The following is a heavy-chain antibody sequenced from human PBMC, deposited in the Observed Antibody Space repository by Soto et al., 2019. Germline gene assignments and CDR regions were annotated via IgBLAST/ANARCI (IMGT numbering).Heavy chain of an antibody. J-gene: IGHJ4*02. CDR2: ISYDGSNK. Sequence: PGGSLRLSCAASGFTFSSYGMHWVRQAPGKGLEWVAVISYDGSNKYYADSVKGRFTISRDNSKNTLYLQMNSLRAEDTAVYYCAKGFNWNYFDYWGQGTLVTVSS. CDR1: GFTFSSYG. CDR3: AKGFNWNYFDY. V-gene: IGHV3-30*18. D-gene: IGHD1-20*01.